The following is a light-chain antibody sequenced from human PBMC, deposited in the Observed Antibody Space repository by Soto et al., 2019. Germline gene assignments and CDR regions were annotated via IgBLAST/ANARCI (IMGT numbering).Light chain of an antibody. J-gene: IGKJ5*01. V-gene: IGKV3-11*01. CDR2: DVS. Sequence: SVFTQSTATLSLSPGERVTLSCRASQSVSNSLAWYQQKPGQPPRLLIYDVSNRATGIPARFSGSGSGTDFTLTITSLEPEDFAIYYCQQRNYWPITFGQGTRLEIK. CDR3: QQRNYWPIT. CDR1: QSVSNS.